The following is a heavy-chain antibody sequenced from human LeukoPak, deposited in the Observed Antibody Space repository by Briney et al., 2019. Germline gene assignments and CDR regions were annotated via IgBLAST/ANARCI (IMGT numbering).Heavy chain of an antibody. CDR3: ARNNGMDV. CDR1: GFTVSSKY. CDR2: VNRDGSET. V-gene: IGHV3-7*03. J-gene: IGHJ6*02. Sequence: HPGGSLRLSCATSGFTVSSKYMSWIRQAPGRGPEWVANVNRDGSETYYLDSVKGRFTISKDNAKNSLYLQMNSLRAEDTALYHCARNNGMDVWGQGTTVIVSS.